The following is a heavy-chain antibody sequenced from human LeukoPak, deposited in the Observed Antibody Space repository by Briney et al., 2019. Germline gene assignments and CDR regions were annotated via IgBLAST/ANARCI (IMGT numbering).Heavy chain of an antibody. Sequence: PGGSLRLSCSASGFIFTDYTIHWVRQAPGKRLEYVSAITNYGDATYYADSVKGRFTISRDNSKNTVWLQMSSLRPEDTAVYYCVKDTRDTRDDYWGQGTLVTVSS. CDR1: GFIFTDYT. D-gene: IGHD5-24*01. CDR3: VKDTRDTRDDY. CDR2: ITNYGDAT. J-gene: IGHJ4*02. V-gene: IGHV3-64D*06.